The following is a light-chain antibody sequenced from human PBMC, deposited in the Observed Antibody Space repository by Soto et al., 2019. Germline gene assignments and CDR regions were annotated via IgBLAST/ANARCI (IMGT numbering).Light chain of an antibody. Sequence: DIQLTQSPSFLSASVGDRVTISCRASQGISNYLGWYQQKPGKAPKPVINAASTLQSGVPSRFSGSGSGTEFTLTISSLQPEDFATYYCQQFNDYPITFGQGTRLEIK. CDR2: AAS. J-gene: IGKJ5*01. V-gene: IGKV1-9*01. CDR1: QGISNY. CDR3: QQFNDYPIT.